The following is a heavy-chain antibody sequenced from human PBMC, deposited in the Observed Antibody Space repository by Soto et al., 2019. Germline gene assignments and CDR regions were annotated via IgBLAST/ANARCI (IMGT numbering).Heavy chain of an antibody. CDR1: GFSFSSYS. CDR2: ISSSSSYI. D-gene: IGHD6-19*01. J-gene: IGHJ3*02. Sequence: EVQLVESGGGLVKPGGSLRLSCAASGFSFSSYSMNWVRQAPGKGLEWVSSISSSSSYIYYADSVKGRFTISRDNAKNSLYMQMNILSAEDTAVYYCARGYSSGIRTDAFDIWGQGTMVTVSS. V-gene: IGHV3-21*01. CDR3: ARGYSSGIRTDAFDI.